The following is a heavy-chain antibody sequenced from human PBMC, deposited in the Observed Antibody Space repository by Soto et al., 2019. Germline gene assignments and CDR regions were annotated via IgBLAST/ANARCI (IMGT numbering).Heavy chain of an antibody. D-gene: IGHD6-13*01. Sequence: QVQLQESGPGLLKPSQTLSLTCTVSGGSVSSDEYFWSWIRQPPGKGLEWFAYIYYSARTYYSPLLKSRLSISVDTSKNQFSLNLTSVTAADTAVYYCARGDSSSWYEIDYWGQGILVTVSS. V-gene: IGHV4-30-4*01. CDR3: ARGDSSSWYEIDY. J-gene: IGHJ4*02. CDR2: IYYSART. CDR1: GGSVSSDEYF.